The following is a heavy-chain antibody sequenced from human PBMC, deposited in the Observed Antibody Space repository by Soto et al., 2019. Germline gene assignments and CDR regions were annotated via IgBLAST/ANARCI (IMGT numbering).Heavy chain of an antibody. J-gene: IGHJ4*02. CDR2: MNPKSGNT. CDR3: VRVYGEIDF. V-gene: IGHV1-8*01. CDR1: GYTFTNYD. D-gene: IGHD4-17*01. Sequence: QVQLVQSGAEVKKPGASVKVCCKASGYTFTNYDINWVRQATGQGLEWMGWMNPKSGNTGYAQQFQGRVIMTRSTSISTDYMELSSLRSEDTAVYYCVRVYGEIDFWGQGTLVTVSS.